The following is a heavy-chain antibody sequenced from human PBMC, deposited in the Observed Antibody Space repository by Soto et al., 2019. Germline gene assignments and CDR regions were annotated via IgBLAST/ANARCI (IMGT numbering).Heavy chain of an antibody. Sequence: SETLSLTCAVYGGSFSGYYWSWIRQPPGKGLEWIGYIYYSGSTNYNPSLKSRVTISVDTSKNQFSLKLSSVTAADTAVYYCASLLPHYWGQGTLVTVS. J-gene: IGHJ4*02. D-gene: IGHD3-22*01. CDR2: IYYSGST. V-gene: IGHV4-59*01. CDR3: ASLLPHY. CDR1: GGSFSGYY.